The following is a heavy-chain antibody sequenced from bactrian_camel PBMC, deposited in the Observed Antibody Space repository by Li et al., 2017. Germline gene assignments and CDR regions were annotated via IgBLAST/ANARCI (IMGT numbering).Heavy chain of an antibody. V-gene: IGHV3-2*01. J-gene: IGHJ4*01. CDR2: IATDGSIT. Sequence: VQLVESGGGLVQPGGSLRLSCAASGFTFSNYYMSWVRQTPGKGLEWLSSIATDGSITYDADSLKDRFTISKDNDENTVYLQMNSLKSEDTALYYCATTRRLYGGPGLDYNYWGQGTQVTVS. CDR1: GFTFSNYY. D-gene: IGHD6*01. CDR3: ATTRRLYGGPGLDYNY.